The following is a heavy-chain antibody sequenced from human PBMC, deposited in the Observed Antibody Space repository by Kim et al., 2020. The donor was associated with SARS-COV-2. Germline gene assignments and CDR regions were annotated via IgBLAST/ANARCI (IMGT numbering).Heavy chain of an antibody. CDR3: ASSPGQQLVPGYFDY. J-gene: IGHJ4*02. D-gene: IGHD6-13*01. V-gene: IGHV1-69*01. Sequence: QKFQGRVTITADESTSTAYMELSSLRSEDTAVYYCASSPGQQLVPGYFDYWGQGTLVTVSS.